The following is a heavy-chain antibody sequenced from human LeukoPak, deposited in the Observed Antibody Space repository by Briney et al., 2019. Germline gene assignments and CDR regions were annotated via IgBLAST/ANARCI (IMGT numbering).Heavy chain of an antibody. J-gene: IGHJ6*03. CDR1: GGSISSGDYY. CDR2: IYYSGST. CDR3: ARSGCGAQKFPFGLGSSTSCYPYYYYYYMDV. Sequence: PSQTLSLTCTVSGGSISSGDYYWSWIRQPPGKGLEWIGYIYYSGSTNYNPSLKSRVTMSVDTSKNQFSLKLSSVTAADTAVYYCARSGCGAQKFPFGLGSSTSCYPYYYYYYMDVWGKGTTVTVSS. V-gene: IGHV4-30-4*08. D-gene: IGHD2-2*01.